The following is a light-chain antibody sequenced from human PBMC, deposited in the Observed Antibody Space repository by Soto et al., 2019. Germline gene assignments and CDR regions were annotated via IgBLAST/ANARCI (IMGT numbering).Light chain of an antibody. Sequence: DIQMTQSPSSLSAAVGDRVTITCRASQPISTYFNWYQQKPGKAPKLLIYNTFTLQSGVPSTFSGSASGTDFTIHISILQPEHSATYSCHPSYSNPLTFGEGTTVEIK. CDR1: QPISTY. CDR2: NTF. CDR3: HPSYSNPLT. J-gene: IGKJ4*01. V-gene: IGKV1-39*01.